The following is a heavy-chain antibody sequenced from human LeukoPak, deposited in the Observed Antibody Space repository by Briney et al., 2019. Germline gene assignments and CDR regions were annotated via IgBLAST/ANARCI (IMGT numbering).Heavy chain of an antibody. CDR2: IIPIFGTA. J-gene: IGHJ1*01. D-gene: IGHD2-21*02. CDR1: GGTFSSYA. V-gene: IGHV1-69*15. CDR3: ARCLEKGDCYLGYFQH. Sequence: SVKVSCKASGGTFSSYAISWVRQAPGQGLEWMGRIIPIFGTANYAQKFLGRVTITADESTSTIYMEVSGLKSGDTAVYYCARCLEKGDCYLGYFQHWGQGTLVIASS.